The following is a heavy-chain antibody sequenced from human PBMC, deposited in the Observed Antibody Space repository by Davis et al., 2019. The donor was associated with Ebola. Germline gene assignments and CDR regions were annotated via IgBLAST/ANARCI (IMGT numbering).Heavy chain of an antibody. CDR1: GYTFTSYD. J-gene: IGHJ4*02. V-gene: IGHV1-8*01. CDR3: ARPDYYDSSGYYAFDY. Sequence: ASVKVSCKASGYTFTSYDINWVRQATGQGLEWMGWMNPNSGNTGYSQKFQGRVTITRDTSASTAYMELSSLRSEDTAVYYCARPDYYDSSGYYAFDYWGQGTLVTVSS. D-gene: IGHD3-22*01. CDR2: MNPNSGNT.